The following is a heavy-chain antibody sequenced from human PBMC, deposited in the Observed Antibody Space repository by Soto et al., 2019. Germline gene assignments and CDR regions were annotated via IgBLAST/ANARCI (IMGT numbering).Heavy chain of an antibody. Sequence: ASVKVSCKASGYTFTSYGISWVRQAPGQGLEWMGWISAYNGNTNYAQKLQGRVTMTTDTSTSTAYMELRSLRSDDTAVYYCARDRRGWYGYYYYMDVWGKGTTVTVSS. CDR2: ISAYNGNT. V-gene: IGHV1-18*01. CDR3: ARDRRGWYGYYYYMDV. D-gene: IGHD6-19*01. J-gene: IGHJ6*03. CDR1: GYTFTSYG.